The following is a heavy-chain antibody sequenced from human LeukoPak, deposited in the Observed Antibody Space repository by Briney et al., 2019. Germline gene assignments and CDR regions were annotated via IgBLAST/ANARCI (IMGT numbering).Heavy chain of an antibody. V-gene: IGHV1-24*01. J-gene: IGHJ4*02. CDR1: GYRFTELS. CDR3: TAGRAYSLLDF. CDR2: FDLVQGDT. D-gene: IGHD5-18*01. Sequence: ASVKVSCKVSGYRFTELSRHWVRQAPGKGLEWLGGFDLVQGDTIYAQKFQGRVTMTEDTSTDTSYMELGSLGSEDTAVYFCTAGRAYSLLDFWGQGTLVIVSS.